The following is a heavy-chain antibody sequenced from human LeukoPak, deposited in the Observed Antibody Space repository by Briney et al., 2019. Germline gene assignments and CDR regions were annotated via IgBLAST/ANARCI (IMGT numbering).Heavy chain of an antibody. J-gene: IGHJ4*02. V-gene: IGHV3-23*01. CDR2: ISGSGGNT. Sequence: PWGTLTLSCTASGVTLSSYFRSWIRQPPGKGLEWISGISGSGGNTYYGDSVKGRFTIFRDNSKNTLYMQMNSLRAEDTAVYYCAKRVQAGYNSPIDYWGQGALVTFSS. CDR3: AKRVQAGYNSPIDY. CDR1: GVTLSSYF. D-gene: IGHD5-24*01.